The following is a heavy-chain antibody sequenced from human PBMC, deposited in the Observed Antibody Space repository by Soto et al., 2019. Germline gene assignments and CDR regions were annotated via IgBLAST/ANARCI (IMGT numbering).Heavy chain of an antibody. CDR2: IYSGGST. J-gene: IGHJ4*02. Sequence: VGSLRLSCAASGFTVSSNYMSWVRQAPGKGLEWAPVIYSGGSTYYADSVKGRFTIPRDNSKNTLYLQMNSLRAEDTAVYYCARDGLYGDYVDYWGQGTLVTVSS. CDR1: GFTVSSNY. V-gene: IGHV3-53*01. CDR3: ARDGLYGDYVDY. D-gene: IGHD4-17*01.